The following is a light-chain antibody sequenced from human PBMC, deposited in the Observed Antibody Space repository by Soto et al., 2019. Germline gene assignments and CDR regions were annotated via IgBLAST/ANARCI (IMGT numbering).Light chain of an antibody. J-gene: IGKJ1*01. CDR2: TAS. V-gene: IGKV1-39*01. CDR1: QSISTF. Sequence: DIQMTQSPSSLSASLGDRVTITCRASQSISTFLNWYQQKPGEAPKILIYTASSLQSGVPSRFRGNGSGTDFTLTISSLQPEDVATYHCQQTDSTPWTFGQGTKVEIK. CDR3: QQTDSTPWT.